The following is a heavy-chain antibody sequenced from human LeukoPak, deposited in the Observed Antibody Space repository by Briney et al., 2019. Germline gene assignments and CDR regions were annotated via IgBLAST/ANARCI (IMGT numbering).Heavy chain of an antibody. V-gene: IGHV3-74*01. D-gene: IGHD3-22*01. J-gene: IGHJ4*02. Sequence: PGGSLRLSCAASGFTFSSYWMHWVRQAPGKGLVWVSRINGDGSNTGCADSVKGRFTISRDNAKNTLYLQMNSLRAEDTAVYYCVRDSSGSYWGQGTLVTVSS. CDR3: VRDSSGSY. CDR1: GFTFSSYW. CDR2: INGDGSNT.